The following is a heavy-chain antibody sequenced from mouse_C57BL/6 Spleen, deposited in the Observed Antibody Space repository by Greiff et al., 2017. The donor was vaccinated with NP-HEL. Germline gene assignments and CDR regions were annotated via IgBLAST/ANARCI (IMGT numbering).Heavy chain of an antibody. CDR2: IYPGDGDT. J-gene: IGHJ2*01. CDR1: GYAFSSSW. D-gene: IGHD2-3*01. CDR3: ARDDGYYDDY. V-gene: IGHV1-82*01. Sequence: QVQLQQSGPELVKPGASVKISCKASGYAFSSSWMNWVKQRPGKGLEWIGRIYPGDGDTNYNGKFKGKATLTADKSSSTAYMQLSSLTSEDSAVYFCARDDGYYDDYWGQGTTLTVSS.